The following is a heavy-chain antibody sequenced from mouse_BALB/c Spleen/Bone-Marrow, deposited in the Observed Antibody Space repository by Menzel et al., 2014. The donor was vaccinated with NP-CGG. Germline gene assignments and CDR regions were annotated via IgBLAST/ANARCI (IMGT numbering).Heavy chain of an antibody. CDR2: INPDSSTI. Sequence: DVQLQESGGGLVQPGGSLKLSCAASGFDFSRYWMTWVRQAPGKGLEWIGEINPDSSTINYTPSLKDKFIISRDNAKNTLYLQMSKVRSEDTALYYCAKNYYCGYVAYWGQGTLVTVSA. D-gene: IGHD1-2*01. J-gene: IGHJ3*01. CDR1: GFDFSRYW. V-gene: IGHV4-1*02. CDR3: AKNYYCGYVAY.